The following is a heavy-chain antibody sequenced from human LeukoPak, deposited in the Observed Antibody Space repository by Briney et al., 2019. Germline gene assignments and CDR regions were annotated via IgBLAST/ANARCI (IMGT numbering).Heavy chain of an antibody. D-gene: IGHD2-15*01. CDR3: ARADIVVVVAALPFDY. CDR1: GYTFTGYY. J-gene: IGHJ4*02. Sequence: GASVKVSCKASGYTFTGYYMHWVRQAPGQGLEWMGWINPNSGGTNYAQKFRGRVTMTRDTSISTAYMELSRLRSDDTAVYYCARADIVVVVAALPFDYWGQGTLVTVSS. V-gene: IGHV1-2*02. CDR2: INPNSGGT.